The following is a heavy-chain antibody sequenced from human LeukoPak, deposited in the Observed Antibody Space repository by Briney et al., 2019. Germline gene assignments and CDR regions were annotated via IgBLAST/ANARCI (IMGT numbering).Heavy chain of an antibody. CDR3: RYYDSSGPDY. V-gene: IGHV3-7*03. CDR2: IKQDGSEK. CDR1: GFTFSSYW. Sequence: PGGSLRLSCVASGFTFSSYWMSWVRQAPGKGLEWVANIKQDGSEKYYVDSVKGRFTISRDNAKNTLYLQMNSLKTEDTAVYYCRYYDSSGPDYWGQGTLVTVSS. J-gene: IGHJ4*02. D-gene: IGHD3-22*01.